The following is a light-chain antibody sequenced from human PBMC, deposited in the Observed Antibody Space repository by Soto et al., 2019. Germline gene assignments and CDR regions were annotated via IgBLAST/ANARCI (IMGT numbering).Light chain of an antibody. Sequence: DIQMTQSPSSLSASVGDRVTITCRASQGISNYLAWYQQKPGKVPTLLISAASTLQSGVPSRFSGSGFGTGFTLTISSLQPEDVATYYCQKYNSAPRTFGKGTKVDIK. J-gene: IGKJ1*01. V-gene: IGKV1-27*01. CDR3: QKYNSAPRT. CDR2: AAS. CDR1: QGISNY.